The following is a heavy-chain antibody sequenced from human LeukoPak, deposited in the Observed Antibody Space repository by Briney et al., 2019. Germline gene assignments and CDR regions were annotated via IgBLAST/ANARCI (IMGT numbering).Heavy chain of an antibody. CDR1: GYTFTSYA. CDR2: ISGYNGNT. Sequence: ASVKVSCKASGYTFTSYAISWVRQAPGQAPEWMGWISGYNGNTKYSQKFQGRVTMTRDTSTSTVYMELSSLRSEDTAVYYCAREGGGSYDAFDIWGQGTMVTVSS. CDR3: AREGGGSYDAFDI. V-gene: IGHV1-18*01. J-gene: IGHJ3*02. D-gene: IGHD1-26*01.